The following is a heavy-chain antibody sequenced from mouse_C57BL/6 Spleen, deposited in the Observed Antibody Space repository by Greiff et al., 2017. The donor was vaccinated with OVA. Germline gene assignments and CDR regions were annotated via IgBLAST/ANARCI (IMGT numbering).Heavy chain of an antibody. CDR2: IYPGDGDT. Sequence: VQLVESGPELVKPGASVKISCKASGYAFSSSWMNWVKQRPGKGLEWIGRIYPGDGDTNYNGKFKGKATLTADKSSSTAYMQLSSLTSEDSAVYFCARWMITTEAYYAMDYWGQGTSVTVSS. D-gene: IGHD2-4*01. CDR3: ARWMITTEAYYAMDY. J-gene: IGHJ4*01. V-gene: IGHV1-82*01. CDR1: GYAFSSSW.